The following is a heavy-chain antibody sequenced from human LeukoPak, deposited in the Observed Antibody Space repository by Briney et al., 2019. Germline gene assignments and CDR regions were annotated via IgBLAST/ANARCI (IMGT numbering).Heavy chain of an antibody. J-gene: IGHJ4*02. Sequence: PSETLSLTCSVSGGSISTYYGSWIRQSAGKGLEWIGRIHTSGSTNYNPSLKNRVTMSVDTSKNQFSLKVSSVSAADTGVYYCARAPEFSSGWLLDCWGQGSLVTVSS. CDR1: GGSISTYY. CDR2: IHTSGST. CDR3: ARAPEFSSGWLLDC. D-gene: IGHD6-19*01. V-gene: IGHV4-4*07.